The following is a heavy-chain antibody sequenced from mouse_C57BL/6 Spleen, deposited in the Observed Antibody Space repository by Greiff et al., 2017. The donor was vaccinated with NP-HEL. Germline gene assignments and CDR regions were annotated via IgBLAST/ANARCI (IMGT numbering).Heavy chain of an antibody. CDR2: INPSSGYT. Sequence: VKLMESGAELARPGASVKMSCKASGYTFTSYTMHWVKQRPGQGLEWIGYINPSSGYTKYNQKFKDKATLTADKSSSTAYMQLSSLTSEDSAVYYCASIYDGYYDGDDYWGQGTTLTVSS. CDR1: GYTFTSYT. D-gene: IGHD2-3*01. V-gene: IGHV1-4*01. CDR3: ASIYDGYYDGDDY. J-gene: IGHJ2*01.